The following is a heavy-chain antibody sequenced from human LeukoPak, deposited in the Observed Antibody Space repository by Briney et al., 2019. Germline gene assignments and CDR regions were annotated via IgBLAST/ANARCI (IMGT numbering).Heavy chain of an antibody. CDR3: ARDYYDSSGYPVYIDY. CDR2: IYYSGST. Sequence: SETLSLTCTVSGGSISSSSYYWGWIRQPPGKGLEWIGSIYYSGSTYYNPSLKSRVTISLDTSKNQFSLKLSSATAVDTAVYYCARDYYDSSGYPVYIDYWGQGTLVTVSS. D-gene: IGHD3-22*01. J-gene: IGHJ4*02. V-gene: IGHV4-39*01. CDR1: GGSISSSSYY.